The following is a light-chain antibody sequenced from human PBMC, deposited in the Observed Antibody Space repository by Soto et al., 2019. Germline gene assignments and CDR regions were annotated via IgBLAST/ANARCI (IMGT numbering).Light chain of an antibody. CDR3: QQYNDWPPWT. J-gene: IGKJ1*01. CDR1: QSVSNN. CDR2: DAS. Sequence: ILMTQSPATLSVSPGERATLSCRASQSVSNNLAWYQQKPGQAPRLLIYDASTRAPGIPARISGSGSGTEFTLTVSGLESEDFAVYYCQQYNDWPPWTFGQGPKVEIK. V-gene: IGKV3-15*01.